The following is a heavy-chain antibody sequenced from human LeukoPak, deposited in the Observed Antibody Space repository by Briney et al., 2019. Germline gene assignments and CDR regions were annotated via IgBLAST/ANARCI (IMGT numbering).Heavy chain of an antibody. CDR2: ISASGKNT. V-gene: IGHV3-23*01. CDR3: AKDSVRSGGWFYFDN. CDR1: RFIFSSLD. Sequence: PGGSLRLSCAASRFIFSSLDMGWVRQAPGQGLEGVAGISASGKNTFYADSVKRRFTISRDNSKNTVYLQMSSLRAEDTAIYYCAKDSVRSGGWFYFDNWGQGTLVSVSS. J-gene: IGHJ4*02. D-gene: IGHD4-23*01.